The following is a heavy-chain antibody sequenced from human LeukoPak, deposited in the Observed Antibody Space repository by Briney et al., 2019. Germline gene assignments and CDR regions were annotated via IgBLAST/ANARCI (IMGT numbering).Heavy chain of an antibody. CDR1: GYTFTSYN. D-gene: IGHD1-26*01. CDR3: ARDRGIVGAKPIFDN. V-gene: IGHV1-18*01. J-gene: IGHJ4*02. CDR2: ISAYSDNT. Sequence: ASVKVSCKTSGYTFTSYNINWVRQAPGQGLEWMGWISAYSDNTNYAQKLQGRVTMTTDTSANTAYMDLRGLISDDTAVYYCARDRGIVGAKPIFDNWGQGTLVTVSS.